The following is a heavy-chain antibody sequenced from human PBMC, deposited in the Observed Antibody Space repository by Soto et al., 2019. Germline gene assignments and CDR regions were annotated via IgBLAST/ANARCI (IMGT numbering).Heavy chain of an antibody. J-gene: IGHJ5*02. CDR3: AKDPGWELLFWFDP. D-gene: IGHD1-26*01. V-gene: IGHV1-69*05. CDR1: GGTFSSYA. Sequence: SVKVSCKASGGTFSSYAISWVRQAPGQGLEWMGGIIPIFGTANYAQKFQGRVTISRDNSKNTLYLQMNSLRAEDTAVYYCAKDPGWELLFWFDPWGQGTLVTVSS. CDR2: IIPIFGTA.